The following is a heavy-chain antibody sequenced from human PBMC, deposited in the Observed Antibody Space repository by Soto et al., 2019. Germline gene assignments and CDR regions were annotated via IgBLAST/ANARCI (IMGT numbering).Heavy chain of an antibody. V-gene: IGHV3-21*01. J-gene: IGHJ4*02. CDR3: AREDSIIIPAVSNF. D-gene: IGHD2-2*01. CDR1: VFACNNYG. CDR2: ISKSDYT. Sequence: WWSLRLSCTVSVFACNNYGINWFRQAPGKGLERVSSISKSDYTYYSDSVKGRFTISRDNAKNSVSLQMNTLRVEDTAVYYCAREDSIIIPAVSNFWGQGTLVTVSS.